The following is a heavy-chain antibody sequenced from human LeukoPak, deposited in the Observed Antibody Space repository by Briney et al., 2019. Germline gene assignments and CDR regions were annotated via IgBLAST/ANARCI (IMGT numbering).Heavy chain of an antibody. CDR1: GFTFSNYA. D-gene: IGHD6-19*01. J-gene: IGHJ4*02. Sequence: GGSLRLSCAASGFTFSNYAMSWVRQAPGKGLEWVSAFSGSGGSTYYADSVKGRFTISRDNSKNTLSLQMNSLRAEDTAVYYCARAAVPAAPLDYWAREPWSPSPQ. CDR3: ARAAVPAAPLDY. V-gene: IGHV3-23*01. CDR2: FSGSGGST.